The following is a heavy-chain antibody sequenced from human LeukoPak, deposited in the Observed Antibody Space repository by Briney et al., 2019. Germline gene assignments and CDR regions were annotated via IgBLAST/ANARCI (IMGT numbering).Heavy chain of an antibody. J-gene: IGHJ3*02. CDR3: ARDARNSWLGGVAFDI. CDR2: IIPIFGTA. CDR1: GGTFSSYA. D-gene: IGHD5-12*01. Sequence: GSSVKVSCKASGGTFSSYAISWVRQAPGQGLEWMGGIIPIFGTANYAQKFQGRVTITADKSTSTAYMELSSLRSEDTAVYYCARDARNSWLGGVAFDIWGQGTMVTVSS. V-gene: IGHV1-69*06.